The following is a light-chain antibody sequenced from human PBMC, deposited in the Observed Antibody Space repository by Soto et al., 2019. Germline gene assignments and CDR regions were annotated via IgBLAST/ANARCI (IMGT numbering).Light chain of an antibody. J-gene: IGKJ3*01. CDR1: QGISSY. CDR2: AAS. V-gene: IGKV1-8*01. CDR3: QQYYSRGFT. Sequence: AIRMTQSPSSFSASTGDRVTITCRASQGISSYLAWYQQKPGKAPKLLIYAASTLQSGVPSRFSGSGSGTDFTLTISCLQSEDFATYYCQQYYSRGFTFGPGTKVDIK.